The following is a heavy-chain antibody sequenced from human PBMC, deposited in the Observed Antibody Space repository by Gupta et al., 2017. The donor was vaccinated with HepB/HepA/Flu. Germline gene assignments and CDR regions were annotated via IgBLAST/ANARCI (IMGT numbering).Heavy chain of an antibody. CDR1: GYTFTTYA. CDR2: ISPHNGNT. V-gene: IGHV1-18*01. D-gene: IGHD1-14*01. Sequence: QVQLVQSGAEVKKPGVSVKVSCEASGYTFTTYAISWVRQAPGQGLEWMGWISPHNGNTNYAQKLQGRVTVTTDTSTSTAYVELRSLTSDDTAVYYCARAMGQPPYFDYWGQGTLVTVSS. CDR3: ARAMGQPPYFDY. J-gene: IGHJ4*02.